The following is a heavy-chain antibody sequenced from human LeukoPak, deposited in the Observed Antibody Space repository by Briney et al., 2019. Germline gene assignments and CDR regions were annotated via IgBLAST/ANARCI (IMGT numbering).Heavy chain of an antibody. D-gene: IGHD1-1*01. CDR1: GYTFTGYY. CDR2: INPNSGGT. CDR3: ARKYTRSTRAFDI. J-gene: IGHJ3*02. V-gene: IGHV1-2*06. Sequence: ASVKVSCKASGYTFTGYYMHWVRQAPGQGLEWMGRINPNSGGTNYAQKFQGRVTMTRDTSISTAYMELSRLRSDDKAVYYCARKYTRSTRAFDIWGQGTMVTVSS.